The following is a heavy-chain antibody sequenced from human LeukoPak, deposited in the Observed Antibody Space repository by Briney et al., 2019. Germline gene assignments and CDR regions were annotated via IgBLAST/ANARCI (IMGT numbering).Heavy chain of an antibody. CDR1: GGTFSSYA. V-gene: IGHV1-69*04. CDR2: IIPILGIA. Sequence: SVKVSCKASGGTFSSYAISWVRQAPGQGLEWMGRIIPILGIANYAQKFQGRVTITADKSTSTAYMELSSLRSEDTAVYYCARAGVYGSGSYYSRDYFDYWGQGTLVTVSS. D-gene: IGHD3-10*01. J-gene: IGHJ4*02. CDR3: ARAGVYGSGSYYSRDYFDY.